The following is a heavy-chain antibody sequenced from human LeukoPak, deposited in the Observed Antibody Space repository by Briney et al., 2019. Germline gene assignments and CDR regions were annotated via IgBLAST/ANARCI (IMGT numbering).Heavy chain of an antibody. Sequence: GGSLRLSCAASGFTFSSYSMNWVCQAPGKGLEWVSSISSSSSYIYYADSVKGRFTISRDNAKNSLYLQMNSLRAEDTAVYYCARGKRATVTTGFDYWGQGTLVTVSS. J-gene: IGHJ4*02. CDR3: ARGKRATVTTGFDY. D-gene: IGHD4-11*01. CDR1: GFTFSSYS. V-gene: IGHV3-21*01. CDR2: ISSSSSYI.